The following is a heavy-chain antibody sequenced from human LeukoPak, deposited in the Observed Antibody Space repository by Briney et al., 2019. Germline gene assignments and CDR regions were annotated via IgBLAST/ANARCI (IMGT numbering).Heavy chain of an antibody. CDR2: IKEDGSVK. CDR3: ARDSTWQLDY. J-gene: IGHJ4*02. CDR1: GFTFSTHW. V-gene: IGHV3-7*03. Sequence: XGSLRLSCTASGFTFSTHWMTWVRQPPGKGLEWVANIKEDGSVKYYVDSVKGRFTISRDNTKNALYLQMNSLRADDTAVYFCARDSTWQLDYWGQGTLITVSS. D-gene: IGHD5-12*01.